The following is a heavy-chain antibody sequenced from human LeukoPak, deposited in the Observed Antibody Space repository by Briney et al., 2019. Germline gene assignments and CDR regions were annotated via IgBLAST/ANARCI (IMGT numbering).Heavy chain of an antibody. CDR2: IYYSGST. J-gene: IGHJ4*02. Sequence: PSETLSLTCTVSGGSISSSSYYWSWIRQPPGKGLEWIGYIYYSGSTNYNPSLKSRVTISVDTSKNQFSLKLSSVTAADTAVYYCASAGRDILTGRNTDYWGQGTLVTVSS. CDR3: ASAGRDILTGRNTDY. CDR1: GGSISSSSYY. D-gene: IGHD3-9*01. V-gene: IGHV4-61*01.